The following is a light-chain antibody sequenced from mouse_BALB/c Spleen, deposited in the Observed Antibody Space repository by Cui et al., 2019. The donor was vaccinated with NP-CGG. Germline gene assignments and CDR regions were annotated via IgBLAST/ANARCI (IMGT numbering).Light chain of an antibody. CDR3: ALWYSNHWV. J-gene: IGLJ1*01. CDR1: TGAVTTSNY. CDR2: GTN. V-gene: IGLV1*01. Sequence: QAVLTQESARNTPPGETATLTCRSSTGAVTTSNYANWVQERPDHLFTGLIGGTNNRAPGVPARFSGSLIGDKAALTITGAQTEDEAIYFCALWYSNHWVFGGGTKLTVL.